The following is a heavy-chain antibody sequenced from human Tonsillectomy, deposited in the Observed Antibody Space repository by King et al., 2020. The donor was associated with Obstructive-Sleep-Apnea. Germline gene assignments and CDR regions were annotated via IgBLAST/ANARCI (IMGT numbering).Heavy chain of an antibody. CDR1: GFTFSSYA. CDR2: ISGSGDLT. J-gene: IGHJ4*02. Sequence: VQLVESGGGLVQPGGSLRLSCAASGFTFSSYAMSWVRQAPGKGLEWVSPISGSGDLTYYADFVKGRFTISRDNSKNTLYVQMNSLSAEDTAVYYCAKLVGNTGLDYWGQGTLVTVSS. V-gene: IGHV3-23*04. D-gene: IGHD2-8*02. CDR3: AKLVGNTGLDY.